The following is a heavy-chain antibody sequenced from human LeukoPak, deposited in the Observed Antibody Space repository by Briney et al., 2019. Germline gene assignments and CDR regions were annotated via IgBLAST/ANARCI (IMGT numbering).Heavy chain of an antibody. CDR3: AKGFYDTGRYSPFDS. D-gene: IGHD3-22*01. CDR1: GFTFSSYS. J-gene: IGHJ4*02. Sequence: GGSLRLSCAASGFTFSSYSMNWVRRAPGKGLEWVSYISSSSSTIYYADSVKGRFTISRDNSKNTVFLQMNNLRAEDAAIYYCAKGFYDTGRYSPFDSWGQGTLVTVSS. V-gene: IGHV3-48*01. CDR2: ISSSSSTI.